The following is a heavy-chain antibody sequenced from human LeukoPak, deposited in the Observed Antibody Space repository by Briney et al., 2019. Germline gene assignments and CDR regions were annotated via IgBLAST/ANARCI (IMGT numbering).Heavy chain of an antibody. D-gene: IGHD2-2*01. CDR2: ISGSGDNT. CDR1: GFTFSSSS. V-gene: IGHV3-23*01. J-gene: IGHJ3*01. Sequence: GGSLRLSCAASGFTFSSSSMTWVRQAPGKGLEWVSAISGSGDNTPYTDSVKGRFSISRDNSKNTLYLQMNSLGAEDTALYYCASCTTSCQTNAFHVWGQGTVVTVSS. CDR3: ASCTTSCQTNAFHV.